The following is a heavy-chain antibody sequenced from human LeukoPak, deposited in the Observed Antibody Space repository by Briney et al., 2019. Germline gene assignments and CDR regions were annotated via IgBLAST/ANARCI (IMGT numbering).Heavy chain of an antibody. Sequence: SETLSLTCTVSGGSISSSSYYWGWIRQPPGKGPEWIGSIYYSGSTYYNPSLKSRVTISVDTSKNQFSLKLSSVTAADTAVYYCARQWNNDYWGQGTLVTVSS. V-gene: IGHV4-39*01. D-gene: IGHD1-1*01. CDR3: ARQWNNDY. CDR2: IYYSGST. J-gene: IGHJ4*02. CDR1: GGSISSSSYY.